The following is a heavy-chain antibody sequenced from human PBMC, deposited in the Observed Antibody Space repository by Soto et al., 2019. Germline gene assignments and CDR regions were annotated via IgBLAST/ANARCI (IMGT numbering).Heavy chain of an antibody. Sequence: QVQLVQSGAEVKKPGASVKVSCKVSGYTLTELSMHWVRQAPGKGLEWMGGFDPEDGETIYAQKFQGRVTMTEDTSTDTAYMELSSLRSEDTAVYYCATGGGTTGTLDYYYYYMDVWGKGTTVTVSS. J-gene: IGHJ6*03. CDR1: GYTLTELS. CDR3: ATGGGTTGTLDYYYYYMDV. CDR2: FDPEDGET. V-gene: IGHV1-24*01. D-gene: IGHD1-1*01.